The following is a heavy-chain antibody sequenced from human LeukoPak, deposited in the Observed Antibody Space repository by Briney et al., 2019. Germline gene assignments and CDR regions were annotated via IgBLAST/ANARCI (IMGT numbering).Heavy chain of an antibody. CDR1: SGNS. CDR3: ARRYCNSGICYFYDY. CDR2: VFQDGNT. J-gene: IGHJ4*02. Sequence: SETLSLTCAVSSGNSWDWMRQPPGKGLQWIGSVFQDGNTYYSPSLKGRVIISLDTSKNQFSLKLISVTAADTAVYYCARRYCNSGICYFYDYWGQGTLVTVSS. V-gene: IGHV4-38-2*01. D-gene: IGHD2-8*01.